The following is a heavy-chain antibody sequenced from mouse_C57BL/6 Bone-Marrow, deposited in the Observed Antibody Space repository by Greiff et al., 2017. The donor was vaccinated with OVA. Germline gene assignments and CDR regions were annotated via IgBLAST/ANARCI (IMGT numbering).Heavy chain of an antibody. D-gene: IGHD4-1*02. V-gene: IGHV1-18*01. CDR2: INPNNGGT. CDR3: ARGNWLRFAY. CDR1: GYTFTDYN. Sequence: EVQLQQSGPELVKPGASVKIPCKASGYTFTDYNMDWVKQSHGKSLEWIGDINPNNGGTIYNQKFKGKATLTVDKSSSTAYMELRSLTSEDTAVYYCARGNWLRFAYWGQGTLVTVSA. J-gene: IGHJ3*01.